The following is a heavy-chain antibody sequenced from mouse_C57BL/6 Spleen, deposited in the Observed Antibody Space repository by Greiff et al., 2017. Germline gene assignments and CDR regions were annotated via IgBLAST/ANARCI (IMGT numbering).Heavy chain of an antibody. Sequence: QVQLKESGPELVKPGASVKISCKASGYAFSSSWMNWVKQRPGKGLEWIGRIYPGDGDTNYNGKFKGKATLTADKSSSTAYMQLSSLTSEDSAVYFCAREYDYDVYYYAMEYWGQGTSVTVSS. J-gene: IGHJ4*01. D-gene: IGHD2-4*01. V-gene: IGHV1-82*01. CDR2: IYPGDGDT. CDR1: GYAFSSSW. CDR3: AREYDYDVYYYAMEY.